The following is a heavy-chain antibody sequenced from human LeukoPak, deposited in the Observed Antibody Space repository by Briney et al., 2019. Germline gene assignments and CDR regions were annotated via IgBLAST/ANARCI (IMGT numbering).Heavy chain of an antibody. J-gene: IGHJ4*02. CDR3: ARASYSSSWYDY. V-gene: IGHV4-38-2*02. Sequence: PSQTLSLTCTVSGYSISSGYYWGWIRQPPGKGLEWIGSIYHSGSTYYNPSLKSRVTISVDTPKNQFSLKLSSVTAADTAVYYCARASYSSSWYDYWGQGTLVTVSS. CDR1: GYSISSGYY. CDR2: IYHSGST. D-gene: IGHD6-13*01.